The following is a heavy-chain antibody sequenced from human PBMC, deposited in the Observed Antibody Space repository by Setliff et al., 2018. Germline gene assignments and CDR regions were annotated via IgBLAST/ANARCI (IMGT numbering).Heavy chain of an antibody. Sequence: PGASLKISCVASGFSVGSTYMTWVRQAPGKGLEWVSVIYSGGGTDYLDSLRGRFTISRSNSRNTVYLQMNGLRVEDTAVYFCARAGTVGERIAGWDSWGPGTLVTVSS. CDR2: IYSGGGT. CDR3: ARAGTVGERIAGWDS. V-gene: IGHV3-53*04. CDR1: GFSVGSTY. J-gene: IGHJ4*02. D-gene: IGHD3-3*01.